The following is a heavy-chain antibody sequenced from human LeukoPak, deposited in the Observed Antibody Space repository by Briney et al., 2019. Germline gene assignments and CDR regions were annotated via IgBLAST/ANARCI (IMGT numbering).Heavy chain of an antibody. CDR3: AKASELGRGYFDY. D-gene: IGHD7-27*01. CDR1: GFTFNDYA. J-gene: IGHJ4*02. CDR2: ISGSGGST. V-gene: IGHV3-23*01. Sequence: GGSLRLSCAASGFTFNDYAMSWVRQAPGKGLDWVSVISGSGGSTYYADSVKGRFTISRDNSKNTLYLQMNSLRAEDTAVYYCAKASELGRGYFDYWGQGTLVTVSS.